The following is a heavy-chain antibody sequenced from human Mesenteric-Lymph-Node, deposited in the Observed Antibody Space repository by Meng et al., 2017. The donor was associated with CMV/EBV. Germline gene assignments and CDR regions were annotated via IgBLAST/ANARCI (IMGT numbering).Heavy chain of an antibody. CDR3: ARRNRGYEMDV. Sequence: GSLRLSCTVSGGSISTTSYYWVWIRQPPGKGLEWIGSIYYSGSTYYNPSLKSRVTISVDTSKNQFSLKLTSVTAADTAVYYCARRNRGYEMDVWGQGTTVTVSS. V-gene: IGHV4-39*07. CDR1: GGSISTTSYY. J-gene: IGHJ6*02. D-gene: IGHD3-16*02. CDR2: IYYSGST.